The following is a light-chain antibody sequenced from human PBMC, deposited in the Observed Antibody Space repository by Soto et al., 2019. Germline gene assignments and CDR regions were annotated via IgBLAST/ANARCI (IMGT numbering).Light chain of an antibody. CDR1: SSDIGTYNY. CDR2: EVT. Sequence: QSALTQPPSASGSPGQSVTISCAGTSSDIGTYNYVSWYQHHPGKSPKLIIYEVTKRPSGVPDRFSGSESGNTATLAVSGLQAEAEDEYYYSSHVCNINFDVFGGGTKLTVL. CDR3: SSHVCNINFDV. J-gene: IGLJ2*01. V-gene: IGLV2-8*01.